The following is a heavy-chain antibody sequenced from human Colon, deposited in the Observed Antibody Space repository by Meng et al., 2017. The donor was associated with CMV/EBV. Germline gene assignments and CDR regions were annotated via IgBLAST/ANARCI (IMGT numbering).Heavy chain of an antibody. V-gene: IGHV3-21*01. CDR2: ISRSSSSI. CDR3: ARDGAPVITHLNWFDP. Sequence: GGFLRLSCAASGVTFSSYSLNWVRQAPGKGLEWVSSISRSSSSIYYADSVKGRFTISRDNAKSSLYLQMNSLRAEDTAVYYCARDGAPVITHLNWFDPWGQGTLVTVSS. CDR1: GVTFSSYS. J-gene: IGHJ5*02. D-gene: IGHD4-23*01.